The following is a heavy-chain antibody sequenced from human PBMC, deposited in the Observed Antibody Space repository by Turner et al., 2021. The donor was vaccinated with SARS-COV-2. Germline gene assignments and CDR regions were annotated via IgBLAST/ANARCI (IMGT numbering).Heavy chain of an antibody. D-gene: IGHD4-4*01. CDR3: ARVKSTVTTYYYYYMDV. J-gene: IGHJ6*03. V-gene: IGHV4-39*01. CDR2: VYYRRNT. CDR1: GGSISSSSYY. Sequence: QLQLQESGPGLVKPSETLFLTCSVSGGSISSSSYYWGWIRQPPGKGPEWIGSVYYRRNTYYNPSLESRVTISVDTSNNQFSLKLNSVTAADTAVYYCARVKSTVTTYYYYYMDVWGKGTTVTVSS.